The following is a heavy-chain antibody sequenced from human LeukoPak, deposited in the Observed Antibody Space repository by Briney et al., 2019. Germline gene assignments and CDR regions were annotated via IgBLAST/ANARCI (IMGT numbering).Heavy chain of an antibody. CDR1: GGSISSYY. V-gene: IGHV4-59*01. D-gene: IGHD1-26*01. Sequence: PSQTLSLTCTVPGGSISSYYWSWIRQPPGKGLEWIGYINYSGSTNYNPSLKSRLTISVDTSKNQFSLKLSSVTAADTAVYYCARVGAVGFPLDYWGQGTLVTVSS. CDR3: ARVGAVGFPLDY. CDR2: INYSGST. J-gene: IGHJ4*02.